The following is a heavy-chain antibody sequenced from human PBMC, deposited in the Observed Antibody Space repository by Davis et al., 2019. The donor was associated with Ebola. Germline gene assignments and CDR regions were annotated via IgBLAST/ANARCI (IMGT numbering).Heavy chain of an antibody. CDR3: ARWSSSWYVVRFDP. D-gene: IGHD6-13*01. V-gene: IGHV4-4*02. CDR2: IYHSGST. Sequence: SETLSLTCAVSGGSISSSNWWSWVRQPPGKGLEWIGEIYHSGSTNYNPSLKSRVTISVDKSKNQFSLKLSSVTAADTAVYYCARWSSSWYVVRFDPWGQGTLVTVSS. CDR1: GGSISSSNW. J-gene: IGHJ5*02.